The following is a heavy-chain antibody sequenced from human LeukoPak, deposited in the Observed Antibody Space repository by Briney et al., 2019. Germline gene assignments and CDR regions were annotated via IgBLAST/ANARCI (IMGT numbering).Heavy chain of an antibody. J-gene: IGHJ4*02. Sequence: ASVKVSCKASGYTFTSYGISWVREAPGQGLEWMGWISAYNGNTNNAQKLQGRVTMTTDTSTSTAYMELRSLRSDDTAVYYCARDLRDYYDSSGYYSDYWGQGTLVTVSS. CDR1: GYTFTSYG. CDR2: ISAYNGNT. V-gene: IGHV1-18*01. CDR3: ARDLRDYYDSSGYYSDY. D-gene: IGHD3-22*01.